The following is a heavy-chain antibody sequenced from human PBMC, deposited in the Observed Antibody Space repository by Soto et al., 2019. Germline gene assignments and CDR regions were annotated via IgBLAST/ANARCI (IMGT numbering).Heavy chain of an antibody. CDR3: ARAYYYESSGDYHTRGAFDF. V-gene: IGHV1-18*01. CDR1: GYTFASYG. Sequence: ASVKVSCKASGYTFASYGISWVRQAPGQGLEWMGWISAYNGNTNYAQKLQGRVTMTTDTSTSTAYMELRSLRSDDTAVYYCARAYYYESSGDYHTRGAFDFWGQGTLVTVSS. J-gene: IGHJ3*01. CDR2: ISAYNGNT. D-gene: IGHD3-22*01.